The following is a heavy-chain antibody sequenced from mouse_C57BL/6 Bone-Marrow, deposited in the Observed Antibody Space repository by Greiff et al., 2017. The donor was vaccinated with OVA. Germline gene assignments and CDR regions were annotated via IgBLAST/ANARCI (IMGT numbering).Heavy chain of an antibody. CDR3: TREGIYDDYDEGAY. V-gene: IGHV1-15*01. Sequence: QVQLQQSGAELVRPGASVTLSCKASGYTFTDYEMHWVKQTPVHGLEWIGAIDPETGGTAYNQKFKGKAILTADKSSSTAYMELRSLTSEDSAVYYCTREGIYDDYDEGAYWGQGTLVTVSA. CDR1: GYTFTDYE. J-gene: IGHJ3*01. D-gene: IGHD2-4*01. CDR2: IDPETGGT.